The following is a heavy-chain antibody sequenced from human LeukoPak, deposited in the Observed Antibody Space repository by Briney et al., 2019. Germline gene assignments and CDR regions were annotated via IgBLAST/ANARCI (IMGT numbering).Heavy chain of an antibody. D-gene: IGHD6-13*01. CDR3: ARGGIPDIAAAFDY. CDR2: INTGTGNP. V-gene: IGHV7-4-1*02. J-gene: IGHJ4*02. Sequence: ASVKVSCKASGYTFRNYAMNWVRQAPGQGLEWMAWINTGTGNPSYAQGFTGRFVFSLDTSVSTAYLQISILKAEDTAVYYCARGGIPDIAAAFDYWGQGTLVTVSS. CDR1: GYTFRNYA.